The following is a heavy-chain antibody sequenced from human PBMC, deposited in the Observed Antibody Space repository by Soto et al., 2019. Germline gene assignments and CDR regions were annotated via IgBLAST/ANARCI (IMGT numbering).Heavy chain of an antibody. CDR3: ARGSYSSSYYFDY. V-gene: IGHV4-30-4*01. CDR1: GGSISSGDYY. D-gene: IGHD6-6*01. J-gene: IGHJ4*02. CDR2: IYYSGST. Sequence: SETLSLTCTVSGGSISSGDYYWSWIRQPPGKGLEWIGYIYYSGSTYYNPSLKSRVTISVDTSKNQFSLKLSSVTAADTAVYYCARGSYSSSYYFDYWGQGTLVTVSS.